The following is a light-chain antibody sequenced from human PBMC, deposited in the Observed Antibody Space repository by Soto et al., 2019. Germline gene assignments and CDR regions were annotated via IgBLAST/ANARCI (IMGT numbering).Light chain of an antibody. V-gene: IGKV3-20*01. J-gene: IGKJ1*01. CDR2: GAS. CDR3: HQYGSSPQT. Sequence: EIVLTQSPGTLSLSPGERATLSCRASQSVSSSYLARYQQKPGQAPRLLIYGASSRATGIPDRFSGSGSGTEFTLTISRLEPDDFAVYYCHQYGSSPQTFGQVTKVEIK. CDR1: QSVSSSY.